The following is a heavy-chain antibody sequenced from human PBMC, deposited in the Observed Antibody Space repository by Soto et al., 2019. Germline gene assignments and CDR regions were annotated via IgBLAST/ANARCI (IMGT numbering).Heavy chain of an antibody. J-gene: IGHJ5*02. Sequence: EVQLVESGGGLVQPGGSLRLSCAASGFTFSSYWMHWVRQAPGKGLVWVSRINSDGSSTSYADSVKGRFTISRDNAKNTLYLKMNSLRAEDTAVYYCARDSPGGVWFDPWGQGTLVTVSS. CDR1: GFTFSSYW. D-gene: IGHD3-10*01. V-gene: IGHV3-74*01. CDR2: INSDGSST. CDR3: ARDSPGGVWFDP.